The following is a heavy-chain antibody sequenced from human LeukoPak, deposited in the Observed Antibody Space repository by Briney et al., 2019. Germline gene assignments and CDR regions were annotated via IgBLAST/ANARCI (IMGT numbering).Heavy chain of an antibody. V-gene: IGHV4-34*01. J-gene: IGHJ6*04. CDR1: GGSFSGYY. D-gene: IGHD2-2*01. CDR2: INHSGST. Sequence: SETLSLTCAVYGGSFSGYYWSWLRQPPGKGLEWIGEINHSGSTNYNPSLKSRVTISVDTSKDQFSLKLSSVTAADTAVYYCARCSTSSYYYYGMDVWGKGTTVTVSS. CDR3: ARCSTSSYYYYGMDV.